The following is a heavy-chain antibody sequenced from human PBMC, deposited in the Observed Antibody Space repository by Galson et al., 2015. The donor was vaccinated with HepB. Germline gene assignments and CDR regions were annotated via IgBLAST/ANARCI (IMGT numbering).Heavy chain of an antibody. CDR1: RYRFPNYW. J-gene: IGHJ6*02. CDR2: IFPHDSDT. CDR3: ARHNLPHYYYGLDV. Sequence: QSGAEVKKPGESLRISCKASRYRFPNYWIGWVRQVPGNGLEWVGIIFPHDSDTRYSPSFRGQVTISADKSISTVYLQWSSLKASDTAIYFRARHNLPHYYYGLDVWGPGTTVTVSS. V-gene: IGHV5-51*01.